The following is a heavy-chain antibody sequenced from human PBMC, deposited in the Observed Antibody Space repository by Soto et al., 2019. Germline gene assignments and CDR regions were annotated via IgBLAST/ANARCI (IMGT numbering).Heavy chain of an antibody. CDR1: GFTFSSYG. CDR2: IWYDGSNK. V-gene: IGHV3-33*01. J-gene: IGHJ4*02. D-gene: IGHD6-13*01. Sequence: SLRLSCAASGFTFSSYGMHWVRQAPGKGLEWVAVIWYDGSNKYYADSVKGRFTISRDNSKNTLYLQMNSLRAEDTAVYYCARDLYLADQQQPGYWGQGTLVTVSS. CDR3: ARDLYLADQQQPGY.